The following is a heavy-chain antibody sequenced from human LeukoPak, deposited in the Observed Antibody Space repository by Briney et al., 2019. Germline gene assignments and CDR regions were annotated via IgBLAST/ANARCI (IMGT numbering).Heavy chain of an antibody. CDR2: ISFDGSEN. J-gene: IGHJ4*02. Sequence: GGSLRLSCAASGFTFTTYGRHWVRQAPGKGLEGVALISFDGSENYYAESGKGRFTIARDNCKNTLDLQMNSGGGEDTAVYFCAKDVKMFRGPMIMRHFDYWGQGTLVTASS. CDR1: GFTFTTYG. CDR3: AKDVKMFRGPMIMRHFDY. D-gene: IGHD3-22*01. V-gene: IGHV3-30*18.